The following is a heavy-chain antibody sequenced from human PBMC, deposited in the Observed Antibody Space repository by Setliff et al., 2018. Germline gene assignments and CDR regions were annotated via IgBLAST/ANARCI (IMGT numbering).Heavy chain of an antibody. J-gene: IGHJ3*01. CDR3: ARAHRYFSDTSGYFYDQGRSAFDV. D-gene: IGHD3-22*01. V-gene: IGHV3-20*04. CDR2: INRNGGRI. CDR1: GFTFDDYV. Sequence: PGGSLRLSCAASGFTFDDYVMSWVRQAPGKGPEWVSDINRNGGRIGYADPVKGRFTISRYNAKNSRYLQMNSLGAEDTALYYCARAHRYFSDTSGYFYDQGRSAFDVWGQGTMVTVSS.